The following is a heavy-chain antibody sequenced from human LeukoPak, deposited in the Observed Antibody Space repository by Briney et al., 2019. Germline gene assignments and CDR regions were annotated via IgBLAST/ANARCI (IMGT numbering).Heavy chain of an antibody. J-gene: IGHJ4*02. CDR2: TTDTGGST. Sequence: GGSLRLPCAASGFSFSTFAMTWYRQAPGKGLEWVSTTTDTGGSTHYADAVEGRFTMSRDNSKNTLYLQVNSLRAEDTAMYYCARDVSMFIGGGDSWGLGTLVTVSS. V-gene: IGHV3-23*01. CDR1: GFSFSTFA. D-gene: IGHD3-3*02. CDR3: ARDVSMFIGGGDS.